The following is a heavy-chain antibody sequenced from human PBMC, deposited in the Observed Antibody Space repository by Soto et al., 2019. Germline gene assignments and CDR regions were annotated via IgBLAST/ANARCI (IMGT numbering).Heavy chain of an antibody. J-gene: IGHJ4*02. CDR1: GGSFSVYY. Sequence: SETLSLTCAVYGGSFSVYYWSWIRQPPGKGLEWIGEINHSGSTNYNPSLKSRVTISVDTSKNQFSLKLSSVTAADTAVYYCATVGYDSSGYLSSDYWGQGTLVTVS. CDR3: ATVGYDSSGYLSSDY. D-gene: IGHD3-22*01. V-gene: IGHV4-34*01. CDR2: INHSGST.